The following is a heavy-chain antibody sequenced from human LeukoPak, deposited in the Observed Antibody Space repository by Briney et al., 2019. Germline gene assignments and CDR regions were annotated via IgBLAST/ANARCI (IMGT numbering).Heavy chain of an antibody. Sequence: GGSLRLSCAAPGFTFYNYAIHWVRQAPGKGLEWVSLISGDGGSTFYADSVRGRFTISRDNTRKSLSLQMSSLRSEDTALYYCARESETSGWYDYWGQGTLVTVS. CDR2: ISGDGGST. J-gene: IGHJ4*02. CDR1: GFTFYNYA. CDR3: ARESETSGWYDY. V-gene: IGHV3-43*02. D-gene: IGHD6-19*01.